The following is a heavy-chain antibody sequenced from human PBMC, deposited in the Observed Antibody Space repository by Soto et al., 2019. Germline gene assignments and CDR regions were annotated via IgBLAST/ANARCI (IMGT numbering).Heavy chain of an antibody. CDR3: AHGGPAASLDF. CDR2: IYWNDDR. D-gene: IGHD2-2*01. V-gene: IGHV2-5*01. J-gene: IGHJ4*02. Sequence: QITLKESGPTLVKPTQTLTLTCTFSGFSLSNPGVGMGWVRQPPGKALQWLAVIYWNDDRRYSPSLKTRLTIPKDTPNNQVVLTMTDMAPVDTATYYCAHGGPAASLDFWGQGTLVTVSS. CDR1: GFSLSNPGVG.